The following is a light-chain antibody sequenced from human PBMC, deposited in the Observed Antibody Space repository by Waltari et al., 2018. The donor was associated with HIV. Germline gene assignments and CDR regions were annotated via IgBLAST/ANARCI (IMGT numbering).Light chain of an antibody. V-gene: IGLV1-40*01. J-gene: IGLJ2*01. CDR1: PSNMVTDYD. CDR2: LND. CDR3: QSYDTSLSGWGI. Sequence: QSVLTQPPSVSGAPGQRVTISCTGIPSNMVTDYDVHWYQQLPGTAPKLLIFLNDRQPPGVPDRVSGSKSCSSASLASTGLQADDEATYYCQSYDTSLSGWGIFGGGTKVTVL.